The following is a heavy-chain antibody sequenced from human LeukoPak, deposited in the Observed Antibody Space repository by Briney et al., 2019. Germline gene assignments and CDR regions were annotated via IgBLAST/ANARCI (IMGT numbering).Heavy chain of an antibody. Sequence: SETLSLTCAVCGGSFSGYYWSWIRQPPGKGLEWIGEINHSGSTNYNPSLKSRVTISVDTSKNQFSLKLSSVTAADTAVYYCARGVTGTTQLFDYWGQGTLVTVSS. D-gene: IGHD1-7*01. CDR1: GGSFSGYY. V-gene: IGHV4-34*01. CDR3: ARGVTGTTQLFDY. J-gene: IGHJ4*02. CDR2: INHSGST.